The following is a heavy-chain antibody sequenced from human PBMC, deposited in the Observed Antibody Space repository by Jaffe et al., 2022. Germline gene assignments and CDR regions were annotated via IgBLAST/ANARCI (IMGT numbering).Heavy chain of an antibody. J-gene: IGHJ6*03. CDR3: ARGLRAYCGGDCYPYYYYYYMDV. V-gene: IGHV4-34*01. CDR2: INHSGST. D-gene: IGHD2-21*01. Sequence: QVQLQQWGAGLLKPSETLSLTCAVYGGSFSGYYWSWIRQPPGKGLEWIGEINHSGSTNYNPSLKSRVTISVDTSKNQFSLKLSSVTAADTAVYYCARGLRAYCGGDCYPYYYYYYMDVWGKGTTVTVSS. CDR1: GGSFSGYY.